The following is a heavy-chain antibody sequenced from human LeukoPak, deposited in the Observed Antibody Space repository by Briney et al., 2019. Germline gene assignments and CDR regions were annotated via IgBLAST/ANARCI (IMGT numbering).Heavy chain of an antibody. Sequence: SETLSLTCAVYGGSFSGYYWSWIRQPPGKGLEWIGEINHSGSTNYNPSLKSRVTISVDTSKNQFSLKLSSVTAADTAVYYWARGLLWFGGPPRDWGQGTLVTVSS. CDR1: GGSFSGYY. J-gene: IGHJ4*02. CDR3: ARGLLWFGGPPRD. CDR2: INHSGST. V-gene: IGHV4-34*01. D-gene: IGHD3-10*01.